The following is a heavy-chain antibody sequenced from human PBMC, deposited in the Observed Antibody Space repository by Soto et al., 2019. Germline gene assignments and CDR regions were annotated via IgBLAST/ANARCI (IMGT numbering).Heavy chain of an antibody. Sequence: QVQLQESGPGLVKPSQTLSLTCTVSGGSISSGGYYWSGIRQHPGKGLEWIGDIYYSGSTYYNPALHSWVTISVDTSKNQFSLKLSSVTAAETAVYYCARCTKWQTECDYWGHGNLVTVSS. CDR3: ARCTKWQTECDY. CDR2: IYYSGST. CDR1: GGSISSGGYY. J-gene: IGHJ4*01. V-gene: IGHV4-31*03. D-gene: IGHD5-12*01.